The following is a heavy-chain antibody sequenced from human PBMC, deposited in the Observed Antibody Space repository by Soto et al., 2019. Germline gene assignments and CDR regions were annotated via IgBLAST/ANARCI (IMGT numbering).Heavy chain of an antibody. D-gene: IGHD6-19*01. Sequence: SETLSLTCTVSGGSISSGSYWGWIRQPPGEGPEWIASIYHGVTTFYNPSLKSRISISVDTSKNQFSLRLTSVTAADTATYYCARANVMVVAGSLFDYWGRGTRVTV. V-gene: IGHV4-38-2*02. J-gene: IGHJ4*03. CDR1: GGSISSGSY. CDR3: ARANVMVVAGSLFDY. CDR2: IYHGVTT.